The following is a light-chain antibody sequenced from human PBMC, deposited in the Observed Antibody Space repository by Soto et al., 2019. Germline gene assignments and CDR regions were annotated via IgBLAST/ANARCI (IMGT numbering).Light chain of an antibody. J-gene: IGLJ1*01. CDR2: EVS. Sequence: QSALTQPPSASGSPGQSVTISCTGTSSDVGGYNYVSWYQQHPRKAPKLMIYEVSKRPSGVPDRFSGSKPSNTASLTVSGPQAEDEPDYYCSSYAGSNNFVFGTGTKLTVL. CDR3: SSYAGSNNFV. CDR1: SSDVGGYNY. V-gene: IGLV2-8*01.